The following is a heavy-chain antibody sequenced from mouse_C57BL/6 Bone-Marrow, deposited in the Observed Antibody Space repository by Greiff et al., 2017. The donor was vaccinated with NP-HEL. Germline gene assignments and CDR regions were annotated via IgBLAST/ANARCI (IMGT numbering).Heavy chain of an antibody. CDR2: INPSTGGT. CDR1: GYSFTGYY. Sequence: VQLKQSGPELVKPGASVKISCKASGYSFTGYYMNWVKQSPEKSLEWIGEINPSTGGTTYNQKFKAKATLTVDKSSSTAYMQLKGLTSEDSAVYYCARSGTTPWCAYWGQGTLVTVSA. V-gene: IGHV1-42*01. J-gene: IGHJ3*01. D-gene: IGHD2-14*01. CDR3: ARSGTTPWCAY.